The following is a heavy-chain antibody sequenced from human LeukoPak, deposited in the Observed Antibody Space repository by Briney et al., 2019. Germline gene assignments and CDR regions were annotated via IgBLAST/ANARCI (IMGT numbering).Heavy chain of an antibody. CDR1: GYTFTGYY. CDR2: INPNSGGT. V-gene: IGHV1-2*06. Sequence: ASVKVSCKASGYTFTGYYMHWVRQAPGQGLEWMRRINPNSGGTNYAQKFQGRVTMTRDTSISTAYMELSRLRSDDTAVYYCARGRYDSSGYALNWFDPWGQGTLVTVSS. D-gene: IGHD3-22*01. CDR3: ARGRYDSSGYALNWFDP. J-gene: IGHJ5*02.